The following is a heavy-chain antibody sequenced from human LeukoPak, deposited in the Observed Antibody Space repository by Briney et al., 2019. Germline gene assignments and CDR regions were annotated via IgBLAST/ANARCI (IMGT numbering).Heavy chain of an antibody. CDR2: IKQDGSEK. J-gene: IGHJ4*02. CDR3: VGLGENY. D-gene: IGHD3-10*01. Sequence: GGSLRLSCAASGFTFRRYWMSWARQASGKGLEWVANIKQDGSEKYYVDSVKGRFTISRDNAKNTLYLQMDSLRAEDTAVYYCVGLGENYWGQGTLVTVSS. CDR1: GFTFRRYW. V-gene: IGHV3-7*02.